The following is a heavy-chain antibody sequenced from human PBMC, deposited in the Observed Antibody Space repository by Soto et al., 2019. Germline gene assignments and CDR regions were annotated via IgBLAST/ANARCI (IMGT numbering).Heavy chain of an antibody. Sequence: GGSLRLSCAASGFTFSDYYMSWIRQAPGKGLEWVSYISSSGSTIYYADSVKGRFTISRDNAKNSLYLQMNSLRAEDTAVYYCARGTTIYYYYYYMDVWGKGTTVTVSS. CDR3: ARGTTIYYYYYYMDV. CDR1: GFTFSDYY. D-gene: IGHD3-3*01. J-gene: IGHJ6*03. CDR2: ISSSGSTI. V-gene: IGHV3-11*04.